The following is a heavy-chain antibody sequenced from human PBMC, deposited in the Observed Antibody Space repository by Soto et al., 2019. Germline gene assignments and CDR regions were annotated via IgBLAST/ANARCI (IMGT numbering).Heavy chain of an antibody. CDR2: IYYSGST. CDR3: ARHVPRLFWYFDL. D-gene: IGHD2-15*01. J-gene: IGHJ2*01. V-gene: IGHV4-39*01. Sequence: QLQLQESGPGLVKPSETLSLTCTVSGGSISSSSYYWGWIRQPPGKGLEWIGSIYYSGSTYYNPSLKSRVTISVDTSKNQFSLKLSSVTAADTAVYYCARHVPRLFWYFDLWGRGTLVTVSS. CDR1: GGSISSSSYY.